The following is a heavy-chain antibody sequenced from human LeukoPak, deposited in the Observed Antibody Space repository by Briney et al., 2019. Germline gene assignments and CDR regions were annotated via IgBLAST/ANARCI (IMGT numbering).Heavy chain of an antibody. CDR1: GYTSTSYW. V-gene: IGHV5-51*01. CDR3: ARRGYDFGGDTGLMRAFDI. J-gene: IGHJ3*02. CDR2: IYPGDSDD. Sequence: GESLKISCNGSGYTSTSYWIGWVRPMPGKGLESVGIIYPGDSDDKYSPSFQGQVTISVDKSINTAYLQWNGLQASDTAIYYCARRGYDFGGDTGLMRAFDIWGHGTMVTV. D-gene: IGHD4-23*01.